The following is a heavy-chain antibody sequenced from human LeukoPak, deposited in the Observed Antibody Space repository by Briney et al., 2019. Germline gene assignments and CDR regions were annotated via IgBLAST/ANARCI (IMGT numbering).Heavy chain of an antibody. J-gene: IGHJ4*02. CDR1: GFTFSDYW. CDR2: IEQDGSDI. V-gene: IGHV3-7*01. D-gene: IGHD1-26*01. CDR3: ARVTPWGYFDY. Sequence: GGSLRLSCAASGFTFSDYWMTWFRQAPGKGPERVASIEQDGSDIQYVDFVKGRFTISRENGKNSVYLQMNSLRVEDTAVYYCARVTPWGYFDYWGQGTLVSVSS.